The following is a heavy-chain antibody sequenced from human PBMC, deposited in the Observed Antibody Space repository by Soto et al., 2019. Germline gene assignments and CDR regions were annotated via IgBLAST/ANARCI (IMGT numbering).Heavy chain of an antibody. D-gene: IGHD1-26*01. Sequence: PGGSLRLSCAASGFTFSSYWMHWVRQVPGKGLVWVSRINSDGSGTRYADSVKGRFTISRDNAENTLYLQMNSLTAEDTAVYYCAGLYGRPDYWGQGTLVTVSS. CDR1: GFTFSSYW. CDR3: AGLYGRPDY. CDR2: INSDGSGT. V-gene: IGHV3-74*01. J-gene: IGHJ4*02.